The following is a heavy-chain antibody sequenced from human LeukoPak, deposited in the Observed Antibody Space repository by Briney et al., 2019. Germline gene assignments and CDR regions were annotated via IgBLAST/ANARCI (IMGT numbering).Heavy chain of an antibody. CDR3: ARGPGRKVVPAAMITNYYYYYYMDV. CDR1: GYTFTSYD. V-gene: IGHV1-8*03. Sequence: GASVKVSCKASGYTFTSYDINWVRQATGQGLEWMGWMNPNSGNTGYAQKFQGRVTITRNTSISTAYMELSRLRSDDTAVYYCARGPGRKVVPAAMITNYYYYYYMDVWGKGTTVTVSS. D-gene: IGHD2-2*01. CDR2: MNPNSGNT. J-gene: IGHJ6*03.